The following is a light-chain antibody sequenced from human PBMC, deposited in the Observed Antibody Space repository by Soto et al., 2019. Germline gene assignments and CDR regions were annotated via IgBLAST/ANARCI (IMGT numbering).Light chain of an antibody. CDR3: SSYAGTNTRYL. CDR2: EVS. Sequence: QSALTQPPSASGSPGQSVTISCTGKNSDVGSYNYVSWYQQHPGKAPKLMIFEVSNRPSGVPDRFSGSKSGNTASLTVSGLQAEDEADYYCSSYAGTNTRYLFGTGTKLTVL. V-gene: IGLV2-8*01. J-gene: IGLJ1*01. CDR1: NSDVGSYNY.